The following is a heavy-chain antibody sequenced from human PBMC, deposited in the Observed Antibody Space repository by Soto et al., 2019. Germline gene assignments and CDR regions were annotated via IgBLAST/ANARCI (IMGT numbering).Heavy chain of an antibody. J-gene: IGHJ4*02. CDR2: IFASSTTI. CDR1: GFTFSSYS. D-gene: IGHD3-9*01. V-gene: IGHV3-48*04. CDR3: ARDRDWAFDY. Sequence: GGSLRLSCVASGFTFSSYSMVWVRQAPGKGLEWVSYIFASSTTIYYADSVKGRFTVSRDNTQNSLFLLMNSLRAEDTAVYYCARDRDWAFDYWCQGTLVTVSS.